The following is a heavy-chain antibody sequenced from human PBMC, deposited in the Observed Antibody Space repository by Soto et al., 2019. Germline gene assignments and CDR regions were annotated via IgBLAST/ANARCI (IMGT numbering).Heavy chain of an antibody. V-gene: IGHV4-39*01. CDR1: GVSITNTSYY. CDR3: ARHGSY. Sequence: QLQLQESGPGLVKPSETLSLTCTVSGVSITNTSYYWGWIRQPPVKGLEWIGTIYFSGSTFYNPSLKSRLTISVDTSKNQFSLRLSSVTAADTAVYYCARHGSYWGQGTLVAVSS. CDR2: IYFSGST. J-gene: IGHJ4*02.